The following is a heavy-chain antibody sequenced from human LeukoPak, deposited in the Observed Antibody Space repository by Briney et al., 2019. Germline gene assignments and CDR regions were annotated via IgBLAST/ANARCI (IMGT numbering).Heavy chain of an antibody. V-gene: IGHV3-7*04. Sequence: GGSLRLSCAASGFTLSRYWMSWVRQAPGKGLEWVANIKHDGSEKYYVDPVKGRFTISRDNAKNSLYLQMNSLRGEDTAVYHCARDRDYYNYFEYWGQGTLVTVSS. J-gene: IGHJ4*02. CDR1: GFTLSRYW. CDR2: IKHDGSEK. CDR3: ARDRDYYNYFEY. D-gene: IGHD3-10*01.